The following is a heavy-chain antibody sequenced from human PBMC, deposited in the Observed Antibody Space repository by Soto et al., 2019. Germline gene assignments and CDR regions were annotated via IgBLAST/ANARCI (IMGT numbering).Heavy chain of an antibody. J-gene: IGHJ4*02. CDR1: GFMFSSYA. V-gene: IGHV3-23*01. CDR2: ISGGGGIT. CDR3: AKDKSRGVTVNADF. D-gene: IGHD4-17*01. Sequence: EVQWLESGGGLVQPGGSLRLSCAASGFMFSSYAMNWVRQAPGKGLEWVSSISGGGGITHYADSVRGRFTISRDNSTDTLYLQMNSLRAEDTAVYFCAKDKSRGVTVNADFWGQGTLVTVSS.